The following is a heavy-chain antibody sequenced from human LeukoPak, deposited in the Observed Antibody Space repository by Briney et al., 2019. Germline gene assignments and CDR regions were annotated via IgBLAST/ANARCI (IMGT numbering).Heavy chain of an antibody. CDR2: MDPSDSYT. CDR3: ARHILGGPAFDM. Sequence: GASLQISCKGSGFSFITYWISWVRQMPGKGLEWMGTMDPSDSYTNYSPSFQGHVTISADKSISTAYLQWSSLKASDIAMYYCARHILGGPAFDMWGQGTMVTVSS. D-gene: IGHD1-26*01. J-gene: IGHJ3*02. V-gene: IGHV5-10-1*01. CDR1: GFSFITYW.